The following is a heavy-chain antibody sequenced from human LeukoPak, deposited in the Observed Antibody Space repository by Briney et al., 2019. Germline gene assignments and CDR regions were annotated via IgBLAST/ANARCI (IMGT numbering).Heavy chain of an antibody. D-gene: IGHD5-24*01. V-gene: IGHV4-61*02. CDR2: IYTSGST. CDR3: ARGRDGYNFLNRGEYYYFDY. Sequence: PSETLSLTCTVSGGSISSGTYYWSWIRQPAGKGLEWLGRIYTSGSTNYNPSLKSRVTISVDTSKNQFSLRLNSVTAADTAVYYCARGRDGYNFLNRGEYYYFDYWGQGTLVTVSS. CDR1: GGSISSGTYY. J-gene: IGHJ4*02.